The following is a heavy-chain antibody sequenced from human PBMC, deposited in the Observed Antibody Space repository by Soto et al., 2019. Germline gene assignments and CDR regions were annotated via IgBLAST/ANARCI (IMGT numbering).Heavy chain of an antibody. J-gene: IGHJ5*02. V-gene: IGHV1-46*01. Sequence: XSVKVSCKATGYTFTSYYVHWVRQSPGQGLEWMGIINPSGGSTSYAQKFQGRVTMTRDTSTSTVYMELSSLRSEDTAVYYCARDREVLTLFGAVIINNWFDPWGQGTLVTVSS. CDR3: ARDREVLTLFGAVIINNWFDP. CDR2: INPSGGST. CDR1: GYTFTSYY. D-gene: IGHD3-3*01.